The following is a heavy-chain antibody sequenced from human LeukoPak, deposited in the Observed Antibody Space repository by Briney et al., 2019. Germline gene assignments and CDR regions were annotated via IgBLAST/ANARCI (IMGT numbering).Heavy chain of an antibody. Sequence: SETLSLTCTVSGGSISSYYWSWIRQPPGKGLEWIGYIYYSGGTNYNPSLKSRVTISVDTSKNQFSLKLSSVTAADTAVYYCARLYSYYGSGTQDYYYGMDVWGQGTTVTVSS. CDR2: IYYSGGT. J-gene: IGHJ6*02. CDR3: ARLYSYYGSGTQDYYYGMDV. CDR1: GGSISSYY. D-gene: IGHD3-10*01. V-gene: IGHV4-59*08.